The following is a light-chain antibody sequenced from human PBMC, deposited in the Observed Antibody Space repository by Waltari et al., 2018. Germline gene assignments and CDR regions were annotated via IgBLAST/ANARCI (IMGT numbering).Light chain of an antibody. Sequence: TVVPPSPAPLSLSPGARATLSCRPRPRLGPSFAWAPPRPGPAPRLLLSRASTRATGIPDRVSGSGSETEFTLTISSLQSEDIAVEDGQQEKKGPPGTGGQGTKGES. CDR3: QQEKKGPPGT. CDR1: PRLGPS. CDR2: RAS. V-gene: IGKV3-15*01. J-gene: IGKJ1*01.